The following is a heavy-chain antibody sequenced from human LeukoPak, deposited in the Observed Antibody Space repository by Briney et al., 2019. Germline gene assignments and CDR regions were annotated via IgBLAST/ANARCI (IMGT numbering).Heavy chain of an antibody. CDR2: INPNSGGT. V-gene: IGHV1-2*02. CDR3: ATLYYYDSSGPTFDY. D-gene: IGHD3-22*01. CDR1: RDTFTGYY. J-gene: IGHJ4*02. Sequence: ASVKVSCKASRDTFTGYYMHWVRQAPGQGLEWMGWINPNSGGTNYAQKFQGRVTMTRDTSINTAYMELSRLRSGDTAVYYCATLYYYDSSGPTFDYWGQGTLVTVSS.